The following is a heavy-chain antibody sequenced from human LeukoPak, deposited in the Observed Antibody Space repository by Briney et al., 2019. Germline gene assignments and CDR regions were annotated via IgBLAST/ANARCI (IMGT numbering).Heavy chain of an antibody. D-gene: IGHD3-10*01. J-gene: IGHJ4*02. Sequence: ASVKVSLKSSGYTFISYGISWVRQPPAQGLEWIGWISAYNGNTNYAQKLPGRVTMTTNTSTSTAYMELSSLRSDDPAMYYCAIVVRGSCDYWGQGTLVTVSS. CDR2: ISAYNGNT. CDR1: GYTFISYG. CDR3: AIVVRGSCDY. V-gene: IGHV1-18*01.